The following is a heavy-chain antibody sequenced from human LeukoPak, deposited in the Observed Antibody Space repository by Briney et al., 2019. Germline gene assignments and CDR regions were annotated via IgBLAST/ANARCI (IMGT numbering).Heavy chain of an antibody. CDR1: GGSFSGYY. Sequence: SETLSLTCAVYGGSFSGYYWSWIRKPPGKGLEWIGEINHSGSTNYNPSLKSRVTISVDTSKNQFSLKLSSVTAADTAVYYCASLRITIFGVVLPKWGQGTLVTVSS. V-gene: IGHV4-34*01. CDR3: ASLRITIFGVVLPK. J-gene: IGHJ4*02. D-gene: IGHD3-3*01. CDR2: INHSGST.